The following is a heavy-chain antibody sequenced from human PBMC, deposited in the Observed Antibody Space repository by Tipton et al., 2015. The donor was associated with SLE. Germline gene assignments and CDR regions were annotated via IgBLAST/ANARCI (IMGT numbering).Heavy chain of an antibody. Sequence: TLSLTCTVSGASITSGSYYWSWIRQPAGKGLEWIGRIYSSGATKYNPPLKSPVTVSADTSKNQFSLYLSSVTAADTAIYYCARDASAVWFDPWGQGMLVTVSS. CDR2: IYSSGAT. CDR1: GASITSGSYY. D-gene: IGHD6-19*01. CDR3: ARDASAVWFDP. V-gene: IGHV4-61*02. J-gene: IGHJ5*02.